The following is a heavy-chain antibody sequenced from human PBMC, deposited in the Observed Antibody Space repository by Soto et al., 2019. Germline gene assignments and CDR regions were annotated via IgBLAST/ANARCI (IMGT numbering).Heavy chain of an antibody. J-gene: IGHJ4*02. V-gene: IGHV3-21*06. CDR2: ISSTTNYI. D-gene: IGHD3-3*01. CDR1: GFTFTRYS. Sequence: GGSLRLSCAASGFTFTRYSMNWVRQAPGKGLEWVSSISSTTNYIYYADSMKGRFTISRDNAKNSLYLEMNSLRAEDTAAYYCARETEDLTSIFDYWGQGTLVTVSS. CDR3: ARETEDLTSIFDY.